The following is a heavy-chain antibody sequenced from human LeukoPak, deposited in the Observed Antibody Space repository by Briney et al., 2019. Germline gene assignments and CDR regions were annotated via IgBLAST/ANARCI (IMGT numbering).Heavy chain of an antibody. D-gene: IGHD6-19*01. Sequence: PGGSLRLSCAASGFTFDDYAMHWVRQAPGKGLEWVSGISWNSGSIGYADSVKGRFTISRDNAKNSLYLQMNSLRAEDTAVYYCARGSTGSSGWYVYWGQGTLVTVSS. CDR3: ARGSTGSSGWYVY. CDR1: GFTFDDYA. V-gene: IGHV3-9*01. CDR2: ISWNSGSI. J-gene: IGHJ4*02.